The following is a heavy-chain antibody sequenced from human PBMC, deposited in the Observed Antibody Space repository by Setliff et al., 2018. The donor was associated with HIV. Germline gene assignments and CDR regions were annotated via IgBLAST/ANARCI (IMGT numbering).Heavy chain of an antibody. J-gene: IGHJ5*01. D-gene: IGHD3-9*01. CDR2: IYHSGST. CDR3: ARASSYYDILTGYSRGWFDP. Sequence: SETLSLTCTVSGDSINNYYWSWIRQPPGKGLEWIGYIYHSGSTYYNPSLKSRVTISVDTSKNQFYLKLTSVTAADTAVYYCARASSYYDILTGYSRGWFDPWGQGTLVTVSS. CDR1: GDSINNYY. V-gene: IGHV4-59*01.